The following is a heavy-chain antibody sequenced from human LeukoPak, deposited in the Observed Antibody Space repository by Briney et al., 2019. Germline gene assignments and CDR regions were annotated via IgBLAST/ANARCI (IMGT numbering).Heavy chain of an antibody. CDR2: VSAYNGNT. CDR1: GYTFTSYG. Sequence: GASVKVSCKASGYTFTSYGISWVRQAPGQGLEWMGWVSAYNGNTNYAQKLQGRVTMTTDTSTSTAYMELSSLRSEDTAVYYCARGFTDYYDSSGQYPQHWGQGTLVTVSS. D-gene: IGHD3-22*01. J-gene: IGHJ1*01. CDR3: ARGFTDYYDSSGQYPQH. V-gene: IGHV1-18*01.